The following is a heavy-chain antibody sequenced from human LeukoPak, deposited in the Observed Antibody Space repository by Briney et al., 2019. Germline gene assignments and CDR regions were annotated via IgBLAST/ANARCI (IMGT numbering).Heavy chain of an antibody. CDR3: VLYGDYMW. J-gene: IGHJ4*02. Sequence: ASVKVSCKASGGTFSSYAISWVRQAPGQGLEWMGRIIPILGIANYAQKFQGRVTITADKSTSTAYMELSSLRSADTAVYYCVLYGDYMWWGQGTLVTVSS. CDR1: GGTFSSYA. D-gene: IGHD4-17*01. V-gene: IGHV1-69*04. CDR2: IIPILGIA.